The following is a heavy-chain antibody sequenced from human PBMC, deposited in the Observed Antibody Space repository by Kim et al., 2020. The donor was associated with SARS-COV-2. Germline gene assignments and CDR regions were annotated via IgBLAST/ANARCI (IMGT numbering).Heavy chain of an antibody. CDR2: INAGNGNT. CDR1: GYTFTSYA. J-gene: IGHJ6*02. D-gene: IGHD4-17*01. Sequence: ASVKVSCKASGYTFTSYAMHWVRQAPGQRLEWMGWINAGNGNTKYSQKFQGRVTITRVTSASTAYMELSSLRSEDTAVYYCASYGDYADYYGMDVWGQGTTVTVSS. V-gene: IGHV1-3*01. CDR3: ASYGDYADYYGMDV.